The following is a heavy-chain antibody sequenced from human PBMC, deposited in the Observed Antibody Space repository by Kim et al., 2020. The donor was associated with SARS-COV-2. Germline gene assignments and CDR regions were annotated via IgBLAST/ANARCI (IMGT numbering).Heavy chain of an antibody. CDR3: ASDVRHYYDSSGRGLRSFDL. V-gene: IGHV4-59*01. Sequence: SETLSLTCTVSGGSISSYYWSWIRQPPGKGLEWIGYIYYSGSTNYNPSLKSRVTISVDTSKNQFSLKLSSVTAAATAVYYCASDVRHYYDSSGRGLRSFDLWGRGTLVTVSS. J-gene: IGHJ2*01. D-gene: IGHD3-22*01. CDR1: GGSISSYY. CDR2: IYYSGST.